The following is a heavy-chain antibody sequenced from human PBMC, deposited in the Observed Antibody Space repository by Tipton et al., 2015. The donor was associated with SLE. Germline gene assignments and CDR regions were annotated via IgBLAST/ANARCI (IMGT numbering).Heavy chain of an antibody. V-gene: IGHV4-59*11. CDR3: ARGGGDSSSCQDFDH. Sequence: LRLSCTVSGASISSLYWSWIRQPPGKGLEWIGCISYSGSTNYNPSLRSRVTLSIDTSKNQFSLKVTSVTASDTAVYYCARGGGDSSSCQDFDHWGQGNSVTVSS. D-gene: IGHD6-13*01. J-gene: IGHJ4*02. CDR1: GASISSLY. CDR2: ISYSGST.